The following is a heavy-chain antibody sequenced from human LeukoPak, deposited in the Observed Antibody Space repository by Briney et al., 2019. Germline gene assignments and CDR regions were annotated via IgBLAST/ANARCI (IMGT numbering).Heavy chain of an antibody. CDR3: AREEYYYDSSGYLFDY. CDR2: IYYSGST. Sequence: SETLSLTCTVSGDWIRQPPGKGLEWLGYIYYSGSTNYNPSLKSRVTMSVDTSKNQFSLKLSSVTAADTAVYYCAREEYYYDSSGYLFDYWGQGTLVTVSS. CDR1: GD. V-gene: IGHV4-59*12. D-gene: IGHD3-22*01. J-gene: IGHJ4*02.